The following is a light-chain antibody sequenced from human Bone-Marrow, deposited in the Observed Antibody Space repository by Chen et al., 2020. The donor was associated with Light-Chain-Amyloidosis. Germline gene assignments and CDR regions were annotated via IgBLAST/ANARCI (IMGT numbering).Light chain of an antibody. CDR2: EVN. CDR1: SSDIGSYNL. J-gene: IGLJ3*02. Sequence: QSALTHTPSVSGSPGQSITIPCPGSSSDIGSYNLVSWYQHHPGKAPKLILLEVNKRPSGVSNRFSGSKSGNTASLTISGLQAEDEADYYCCSYAGSRTFWVFGGGTKLTVL. CDR3: CSYAGSRTFWV. V-gene: IGLV2-23*02.